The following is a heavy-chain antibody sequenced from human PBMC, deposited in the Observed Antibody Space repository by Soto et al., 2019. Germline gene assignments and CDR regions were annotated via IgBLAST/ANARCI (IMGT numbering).Heavy chain of an antibody. CDR3: ARNGEMATAYFDY. CDR1: GGSISSSNW. V-gene: IGHV4-4*02. CDR2: IYHSGST. D-gene: IGHD5-18*01. J-gene: IGHJ4*02. Sequence: PSETLSLTCAVSGGSISSSNWWSWVRQPPGKGLEWIGEIYHSGSTNYNPSLKSRVTISVDKSKNQFSLKLSSVTAADTAVYYCARNGEMATAYFDYWGQGTLVTVSS.